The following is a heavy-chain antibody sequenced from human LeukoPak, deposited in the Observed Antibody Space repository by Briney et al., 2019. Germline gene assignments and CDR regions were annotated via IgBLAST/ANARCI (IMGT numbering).Heavy chain of an antibody. D-gene: IGHD6-13*01. V-gene: IGHV3-23*01. CDR2: INNSGGNT. Sequence: GGSLRLSCAATGFTFSTYGMSWVRQAPRKGLEWVSSINNSGGNTYYADSVKGRFTISRDNSKNTLYLRMNSLRAEDTAVYYCARASYSSSWYLNYWGQGTLVTVSS. J-gene: IGHJ4*02. CDR1: GFTFSTYG. CDR3: ARASYSSSWYLNY.